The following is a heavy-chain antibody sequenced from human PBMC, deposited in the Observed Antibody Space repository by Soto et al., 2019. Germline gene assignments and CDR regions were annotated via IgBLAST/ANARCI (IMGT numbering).Heavy chain of an antibody. D-gene: IGHD5-12*01. CDR3: ARGPTSRGYSGYDYVQWFLH. V-gene: IGHV1-18*01. CDR2: ISAYNGNT. Sequence: GASVKVSCKASGYTFTSYGISWVRQAPGQGPEWMGWISAYNGNTNYAQKLQGRVTMTTDTSTSTAYMELRSLRSDDTAVYYCARGPTSRGYSGYDYVQWFLHWGQGTLVTVSS. J-gene: IGHJ4*02. CDR1: GYTFTSYG.